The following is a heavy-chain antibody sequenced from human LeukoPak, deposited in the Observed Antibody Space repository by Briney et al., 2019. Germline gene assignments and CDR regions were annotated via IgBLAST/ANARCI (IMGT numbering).Heavy chain of an antibody. CDR3: ATSKYSGSY. CDR1: GFTFNNYA. Sequence: AGGSLRLSCVASGFTFNNYAMTWVRQAPGKGLEWVSAISGSGYSTYYADSVKGRFTISRDNSKNTLYLQMNSLRAEDTAVYYCATSKYSGSYWGQGTLVTVSS. D-gene: IGHD1-26*01. CDR2: ISGSGYST. J-gene: IGHJ4*02. V-gene: IGHV3-23*01.